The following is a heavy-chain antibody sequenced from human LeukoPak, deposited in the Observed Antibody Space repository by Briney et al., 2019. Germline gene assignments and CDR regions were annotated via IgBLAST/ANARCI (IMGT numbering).Heavy chain of an antibody. CDR3: ARDSHSRGWYVNDY. CDR1: GFTFSSYS. Sequence: GGSLRLSCAASGFTFSSYSMNWVRQAPGKGLEWVSSISSSSSYIYYADSVKGRFTISRDNAKNSLYLQMNSLRAEDTAVYYCARDSHSRGWYVNDYWGQGTLVTVSS. J-gene: IGHJ4*02. CDR2: ISSSSSYI. D-gene: IGHD6-19*01. V-gene: IGHV3-21*01.